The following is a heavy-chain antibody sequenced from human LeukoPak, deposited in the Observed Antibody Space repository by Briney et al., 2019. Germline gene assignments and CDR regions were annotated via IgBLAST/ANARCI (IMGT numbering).Heavy chain of an antibody. CDR1: GGSISSYY. CDR2: IYTSGST. D-gene: IGHD3-22*01. V-gene: IGHV4-4*07. CDR3: ARDRYDSSGYYYPPPHYYYYGMDV. Sequence: SETLSLTCTVSGGSISSYYWSWIRQPPGKGLEWIGRIYTSGSTNYNPSLKSRVTMSVDTSKNQFSLKLSSVTAADTAVYYCARDRYDSSGYYYPPPHYYYYGMDVWGQGTTVTVSS. J-gene: IGHJ6*02.